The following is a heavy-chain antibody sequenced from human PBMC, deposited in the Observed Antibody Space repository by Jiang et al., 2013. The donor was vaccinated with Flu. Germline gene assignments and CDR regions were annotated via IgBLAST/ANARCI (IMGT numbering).Heavy chain of an antibody. Sequence: VQLVESGGGLVQPGGSLRLSCAASGFTFSSYAMSWVRQAPGKGLEWVSAISGSGGSTYYADSVKGRFTISRDNSKNTLYLQMNSLRAEDTAVYYCAKVRMITFGGVIAPFDYWGQGTLVTVSS. CDR1: GFTFSSYA. CDR3: AKVRMITFGGVIAPFDY. CDR2: ISGSGGST. D-gene: IGHD3-16*02. J-gene: IGHJ4*02. V-gene: IGHV3-23*04.